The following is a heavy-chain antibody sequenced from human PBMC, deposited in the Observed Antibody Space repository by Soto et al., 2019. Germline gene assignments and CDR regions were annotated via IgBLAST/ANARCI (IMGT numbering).Heavy chain of an antibody. D-gene: IGHD6-19*01. V-gene: IGHV5-51*01. CDR1: GYSFTSYW. CDR3: ARHRAVAGMPDYYYDMDV. CDR2: IHPGNSDT. Sequence: GESLKISFKGSGYSFTSYWIAWVRQMPGKGLEWMGIIHPGNSDTKYSPSFQSQVTISADKSISTAYLQWSSLKASDTAMYYCARHRAVAGMPDYYYDMDVWGQGTTVTVSS. J-gene: IGHJ6*02.